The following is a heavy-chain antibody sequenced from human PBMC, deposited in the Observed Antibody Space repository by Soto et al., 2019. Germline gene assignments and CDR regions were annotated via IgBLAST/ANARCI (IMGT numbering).Heavy chain of an antibody. D-gene: IGHD1-1*01. V-gene: IGHV3-9*01. CDR2: ISWNSGSI. Sequence: EVQLVESGGDLVQPGRSVRLSCAASGFTFDDYGMHWVRQAPGKGLEWVSGISWNSGSIGYADSVKGRFIISRDNAKNSLYLQMNNLRPEDTAFYFCAKVSTTHTFGPLDPWGQGTLVTVSS. J-gene: IGHJ5*02. CDR3: AKVSTTHTFGPLDP. CDR1: GFTFDDYG.